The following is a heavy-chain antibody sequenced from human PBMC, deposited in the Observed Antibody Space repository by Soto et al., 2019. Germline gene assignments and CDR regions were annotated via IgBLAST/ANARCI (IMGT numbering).Heavy chain of an antibody. V-gene: IGHV4-39*01. J-gene: IGHJ3*02. CDR1: GGSISSSSYY. Sequence: QLQLQESGPGLVKPSETLSLTCTVSGGSISSSSYYWGWIRQPPGKGLEWIGGIYYSGSTYYNPSLKSRVTISVDTSKNQFSLKLSSVTAADTAVYYCARWGSIAARPRAFDIWGQGTMVTVSS. CDR2: IYYSGST. CDR3: ARWGSIAARPRAFDI. D-gene: IGHD6-6*01.